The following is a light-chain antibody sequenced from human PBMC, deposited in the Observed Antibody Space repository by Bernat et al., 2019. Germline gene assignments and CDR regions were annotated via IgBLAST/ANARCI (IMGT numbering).Light chain of an antibody. Sequence: EIVMTQSPLSLPVTPGEPASISCRSSQSLLYSDGNTYLDWYLQKPGQSPHLLIYSVSSRASGVPDRFSGSGSGTDFTLKISRVEAEDVGVYYCMQGVQTLTFGGGTRVEIK. J-gene: IGKJ4*01. CDR1: QSLLYSDGNTY. V-gene: IGKV2-28*01. CDR3: MQGVQTLT. CDR2: SVS.